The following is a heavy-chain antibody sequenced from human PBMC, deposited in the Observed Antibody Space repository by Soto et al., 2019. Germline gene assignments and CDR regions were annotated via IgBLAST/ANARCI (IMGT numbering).Heavy chain of an antibody. CDR1: GGSVSSGSYY. D-gene: IGHD1-26*01. CDR2: IYYSGST. CDR3: AREGMGATGY. Sequence: QVQLQESGPGLVKPSETLSLTCTVSGGSVSSGSYYWSWIRQPPGKGLEWIGYIYYSGSTNYNPSLKSRVTISVDTSKNQFSLKLSSVTAAHTAVYYCAREGMGATGYWGQGTLVTVSS. J-gene: IGHJ4*02. V-gene: IGHV4-61*01.